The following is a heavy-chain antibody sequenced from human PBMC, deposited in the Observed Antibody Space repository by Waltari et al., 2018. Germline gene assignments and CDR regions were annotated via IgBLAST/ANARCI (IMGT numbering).Heavy chain of an antibody. CDR2: ISSSNYI. CDR3: ARDEIHVGPTNVGVTLDY. D-gene: IGHD1-26*01. CDR1: GFTLSTYS. J-gene: IGHJ4*02. V-gene: IGHV3-21*01. Sequence: EVHLVESGGGLVKPGGSLRLSCVVSGFTLSTYSMNWVRQAPGKGLEWVSSISSSNYIKYADSLKGRFTISRDTTKNSLYLQMNSLRVEDTAVYHCARDEIHVGPTNVGVTLDYWGQGTLVTVSS.